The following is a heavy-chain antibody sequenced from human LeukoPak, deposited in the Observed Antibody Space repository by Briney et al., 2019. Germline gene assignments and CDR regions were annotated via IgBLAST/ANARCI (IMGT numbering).Heavy chain of an antibody. V-gene: IGHV4-59*01. J-gene: IGHJ5*02. D-gene: IGHD1-26*01. CDR2: MYYSGST. Sequence: SETLSLTCAVSGDSISSYYWSWIRQPPGKGLEWIGYMYYSGSTNYNPSLKSRVTISVDTSKNQFSLKLSSVTAADTAVYYCARGIIVGATWGENYNCFDPWGQGTLVTVSS. CDR3: ARGIIVGATWGENYNCFDP. CDR1: GDSISSYY.